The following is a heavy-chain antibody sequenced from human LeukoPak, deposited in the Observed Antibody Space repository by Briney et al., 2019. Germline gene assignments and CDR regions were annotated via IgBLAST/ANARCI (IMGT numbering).Heavy chain of an antibody. CDR3: ARRRAMVNLGYCDY. Sequence: SETLSLNCTVSGGSISSYYWSWIRQPPGQGLEWIGYIYYSGSTNYNPSLKSRVTISVDTSKNQFSLKLSSVTAADTAVYFCARRRAMVNLGYCDYWGQGTLVTVSS. CDR1: GGSISSYY. D-gene: IGHD5-18*01. J-gene: IGHJ4*02. V-gene: IGHV4-59*01. CDR2: IYYSGST.